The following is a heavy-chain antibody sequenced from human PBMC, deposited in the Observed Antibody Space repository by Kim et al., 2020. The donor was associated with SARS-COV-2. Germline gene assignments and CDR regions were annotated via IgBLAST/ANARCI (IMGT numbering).Heavy chain of an antibody. CDR3: ARVSGITGTTFSSPGY. Sequence: ASVKVSCKASGYTFTSYGISWVRQAPGQGLEWMGWISAYNGNTNYAQKLQGRVTMTTDTSTSTAYMELRSLRSDDTAVYYCARVSGITGTTFSSPGYWGQGTLVTVSS. CDR1: GYTFTSYG. CDR2: ISAYNGNT. J-gene: IGHJ4*02. V-gene: IGHV1-18*01. D-gene: IGHD1-20*01.